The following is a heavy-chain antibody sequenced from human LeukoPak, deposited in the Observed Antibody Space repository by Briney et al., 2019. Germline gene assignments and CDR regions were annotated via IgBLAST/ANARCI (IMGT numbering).Heavy chain of an antibody. CDR3: ASNGGLFDC. CDR1: GFTLSSYW. Sequence: GGSLRLSCAASGFTLSSYWMSWVRQAPGKGLEWVANIKKDGSEKYYVDSVKGRFTISRDSAKTSLYLQMNSLRAEDTAVYYCASNGGLFDCWGQGTLVTVSS. V-gene: IGHV3-7*01. D-gene: IGHD4-23*01. J-gene: IGHJ4*02. CDR2: IKKDGSEK.